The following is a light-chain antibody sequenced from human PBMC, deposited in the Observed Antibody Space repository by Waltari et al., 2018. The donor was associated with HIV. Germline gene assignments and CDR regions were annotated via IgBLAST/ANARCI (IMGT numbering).Light chain of an antibody. V-gene: IGLV3-1*01. CDR3: QAWVSRTAWVI. Sequence: SYDLAQPPSVSVSPGQTASITCSGDTLGDTFASWSQQRPGQSPLLIIYQDNRRPSGIPDRFSGSHSGNAATLTISETQAMDEADYFCQAWVSRTAWVIFGGGTKLTVV. CDR1: TLGDTF. CDR2: QDN. J-gene: IGLJ2*01.